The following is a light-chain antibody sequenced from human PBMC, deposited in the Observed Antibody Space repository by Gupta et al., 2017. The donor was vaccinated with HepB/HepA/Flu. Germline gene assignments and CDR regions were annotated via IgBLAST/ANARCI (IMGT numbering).Light chain of an antibody. Sequence: DIQMTQSPSSLSASVGDRVTITCRASQSISSYLNWYQQKPGKAPKLLIYAASSWQSGVPSRFSGSGYGTDFTITISSRQQEDFAAYYCQQTDSNPLCIFGQGTKMEIK. CDR3: QQTDSNPLCI. CDR2: AAS. J-gene: IGKJ2*04. V-gene: IGKV1-39*01. CDR1: QSISSY.